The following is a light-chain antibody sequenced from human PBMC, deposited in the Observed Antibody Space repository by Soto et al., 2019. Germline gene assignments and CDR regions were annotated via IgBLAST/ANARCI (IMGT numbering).Light chain of an antibody. CDR1: SSNVGAPYD. J-gene: IGLJ3*02. CDR3: QSFDSSLSASV. V-gene: IGLV1-40*01. CDR2: GNS. Sequence: QAVVTQPPSVSGAPGQRVTISCTGSSSNVGAPYDVHWYQQFPGTAPKLLIYGNSNRPSGVPDRFSGSKSGTSASLAITGLQAEDEADYYCQSFDSSLSASVFGGGTQLTVL.